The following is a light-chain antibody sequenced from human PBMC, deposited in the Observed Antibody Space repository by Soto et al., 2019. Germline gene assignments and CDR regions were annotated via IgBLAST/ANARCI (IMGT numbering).Light chain of an antibody. V-gene: IGKV1-5*01. CDR1: QSINKW. Sequence: DIQMTQSPSTLSASIGDRVTITCRASQSINKWLAWHQQKPGNAPALMSYDASSLQSGVPSRFSGSGSGTDFTLTINSLQPEDFAVYYCQQYGSSLITFGQGTRLEI. CDR2: DAS. J-gene: IGKJ5*01. CDR3: QQYGSSLIT.